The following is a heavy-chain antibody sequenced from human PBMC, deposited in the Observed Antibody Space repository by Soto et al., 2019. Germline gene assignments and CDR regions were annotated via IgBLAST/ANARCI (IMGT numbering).Heavy chain of an antibody. CDR3: ERDLYSSRRYYYGMDV. CDR2: ISSSSSTI. J-gene: IGHJ6*02. CDR1: GFTFSSYS. V-gene: IGHV3-48*02. D-gene: IGHD6-13*01. Sequence: EVQLVEYGGGLVQPGWSLRLSCAASGFTFSSYSMNWVRQAPGKGLEWVSYISSSSSTIYYADTEKGRFTISRDNDKNSLYLQMNILRDKDTAVYYCERDLYSSRRYYYGMDVWGQGTTVTVSS.